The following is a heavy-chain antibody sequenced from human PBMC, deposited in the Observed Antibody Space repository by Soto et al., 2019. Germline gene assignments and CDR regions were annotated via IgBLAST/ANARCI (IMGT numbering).Heavy chain of an antibody. CDR3: AKDRDGALSGPTESSGMDV. CDR1: GFTFSSYA. CDR2: ISGSGDST. D-gene: IGHD2-21*02. Sequence: PGGSLRLSCAASGFTFSSYAMSWVRQAPGKGLEWVSVISGSGDSTYYADSVRGRFTISRDNSKNTLYLQMNSLRAEDTAVYYCAKDRDGALSGPTESSGMDVLSQGTTLTIS. J-gene: IGHJ6*02. V-gene: IGHV3-23*01.